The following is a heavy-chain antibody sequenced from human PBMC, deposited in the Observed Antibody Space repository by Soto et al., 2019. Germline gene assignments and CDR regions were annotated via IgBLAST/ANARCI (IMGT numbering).Heavy chain of an antibody. CDR1: GFTFSDFA. V-gene: IGHV3-23*01. CDR3: AKMEGMGPLAYSFDY. Sequence: EVQVLESGGGLVQPGGSLRLSCAATGFTFSDFAMSWVRQAPGKGLEWVSRIYGGGNGPHYADSVKGRVTISRDNSKNTLYLQMNSLRAEDTAVYYCAKMEGMGPLAYSFDYWGQGTRVTVSS. CDR2: IYGGGNGP. D-gene: IGHD3-10*01. J-gene: IGHJ4*02.